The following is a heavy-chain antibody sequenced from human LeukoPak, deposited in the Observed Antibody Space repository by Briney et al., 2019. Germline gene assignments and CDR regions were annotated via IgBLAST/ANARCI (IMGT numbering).Heavy chain of an antibody. CDR2: INPSGGST. D-gene: IGHD6-19*01. V-gene: IGHV1-46*01. Sequence: PSVKGSCKASGYTFTSYYMHWVRQAPGQGLEWMGIINPSGGSTSYAQKFQGRVTMTRDTSTSTVYMELSSLRSEDTAVYYCARDIAVAGLELDYWGQGTLVTVSS. CDR1: GYTFTSYY. CDR3: ARDIAVAGLELDY. J-gene: IGHJ4*02.